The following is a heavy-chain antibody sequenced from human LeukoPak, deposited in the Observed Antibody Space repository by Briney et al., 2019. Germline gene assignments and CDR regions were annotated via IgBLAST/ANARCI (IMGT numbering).Heavy chain of an antibody. V-gene: IGHV1-18*01. CDR2: ISAYNGNA. Sequence: GASVKVSCKASGYTFSSYGISWVRQAPGQGLEWMGWISAYNGNANYAQKLQGRVTMTTDTSTSTGYMELRSLRSDDTAVYYCARDSAFYDADAFDIWGQGTMVTVSS. CDR1: GYTFSSYG. CDR3: ARDSAFYDADAFDI. J-gene: IGHJ3*02. D-gene: IGHD3-16*01.